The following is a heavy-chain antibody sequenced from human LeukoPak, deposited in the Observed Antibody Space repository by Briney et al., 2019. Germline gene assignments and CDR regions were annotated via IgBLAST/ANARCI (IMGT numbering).Heavy chain of an antibody. J-gene: IGHJ4*02. Sequence: GSLRLSCAASGFTFSDYYMSWIRQAPGKGLEWASYISSSGSTIYYADSVKGRFTISRDNAKNSLYLQMNSLRAEDTAVYYCARELHRDYYDTSGYFDYWGQGTLVTVSS. D-gene: IGHD3-22*01. V-gene: IGHV3-11*01. CDR2: ISSSGSTI. CDR1: GFTFSDYY. CDR3: ARELHRDYYDTSGYFDY.